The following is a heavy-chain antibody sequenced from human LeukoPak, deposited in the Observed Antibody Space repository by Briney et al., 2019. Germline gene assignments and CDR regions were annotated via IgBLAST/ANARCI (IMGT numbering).Heavy chain of an antibody. V-gene: IGHV3-74*01. CDR2: INSDGSST. CDR1: GFTLKSDW. D-gene: IGHD1-26*01. CDR3: GRALGSPLDY. J-gene: IGHJ4*02. Sequence: PGGSLRLSCAASGFTLKSDWMHCVRQAPGKGLVWVSRINSDGSSTSYADSVKGRFTISRDNAKNTLFLQMNSLRAEDTAVYYCGRALGSPLDYWGQGTLVTVSS.